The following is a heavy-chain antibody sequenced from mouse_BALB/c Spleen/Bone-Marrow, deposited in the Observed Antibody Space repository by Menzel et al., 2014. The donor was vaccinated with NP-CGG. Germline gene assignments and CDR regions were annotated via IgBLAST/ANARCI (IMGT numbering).Heavy chain of an antibody. CDR3: ARVWDWFAY. CDR2: ITSGGGNT. Sequence: EVQVVESGGGLVKPGVSLKLSCTASGFAFSNCDMSWVRQTPEKRLEWVATITSGGGNTYYPDSVKGRFTISRDNARNTPYLQMSSLRSEDTALYYCARVWDWFAYWGQGTLVTVSA. CDR1: GFAFSNCD. V-gene: IGHV5-9*02. D-gene: IGHD4-1*01. J-gene: IGHJ3*01.